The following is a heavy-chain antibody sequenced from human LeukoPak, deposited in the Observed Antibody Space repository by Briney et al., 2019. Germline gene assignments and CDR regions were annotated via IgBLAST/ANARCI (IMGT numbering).Heavy chain of an antibody. CDR3: ARDLLLSGVVVVPAATMNWFDP. D-gene: IGHD2-2*01. J-gene: IGHJ5*02. V-gene: IGHV1-69*05. CDR2: IIPIFGTA. Sequence: SVKVSCKASGGTFSSYAISWVRQAPGQGLEWMGRIIPIFGTANYAQKFQGRVTITTDESTSTAYMELSSLRSEDTAVYYCARDLLLSGVVVVPAATMNWFDPWAREPWSPSPQ. CDR1: GGTFSSYA.